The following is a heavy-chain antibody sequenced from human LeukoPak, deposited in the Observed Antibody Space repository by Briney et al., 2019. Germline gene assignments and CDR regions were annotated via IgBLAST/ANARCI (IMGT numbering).Heavy chain of an antibody. CDR1: GGSISSYY. J-gene: IGHJ4*02. D-gene: IGHD3-22*01. Sequence: SETLSLTCTVSGGSISSYYWSWIRQPPGKGLEWIGSIYHSGSTYYNPSLKSRVTISVDTSKNQFSLKLSSVTAADTAVYYCASSYDSSALNYWGQGTLVTVSS. CDR3: ASSYDSSALNY. V-gene: IGHV4-59*08. CDR2: IYHSGST.